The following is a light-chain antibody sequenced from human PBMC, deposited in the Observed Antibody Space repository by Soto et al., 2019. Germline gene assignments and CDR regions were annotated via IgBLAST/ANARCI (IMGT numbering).Light chain of an antibody. V-gene: IGKV3-15*01. CDR3: QQYNNWHTWT. J-gene: IGKJ1*01. CDR2: GAS. Sequence: EIVMTQSPATLSVSPGERATLSCSASQSVSSDLAWYQQKPGQAPRLLIYGASTRATGIPARFSGSGSGTEFTLNISSLQSEDFVVYYCQQYNNWHTWTFGQGTKVEIK. CDR1: QSVSSD.